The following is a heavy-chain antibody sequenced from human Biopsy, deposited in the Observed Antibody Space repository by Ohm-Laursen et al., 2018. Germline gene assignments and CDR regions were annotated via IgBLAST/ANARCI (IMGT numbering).Heavy chain of an antibody. CDR1: GGTFSSSA. CDR3: ARGGGYNWNNGWFDP. D-gene: IGHD1/OR15-1a*01. V-gene: IGHV1-69*01. CDR2: IIGIFRTA. Sequence: GSSVKVSCNASGGTFSSSAITWVRQAPGQGLEWMGGIIGIFRTAHYPQKFQGRVTITADEFMSTAYMELSSLRSEDTAVYYCARGGGYNWNNGWFDPWGQGTLVTVSS. J-gene: IGHJ5*02.